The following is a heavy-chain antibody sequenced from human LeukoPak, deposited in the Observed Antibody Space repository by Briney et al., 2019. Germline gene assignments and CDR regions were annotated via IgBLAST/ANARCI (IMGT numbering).Heavy chain of an antibody. CDR1: GYTFTSYD. D-gene: IGHD3-10*01. CDR3: ARALEFTMVRGVIITRDYYYGMDV. Sequence: ASVKVSCKASGYTFTSYDINWVRQATGQGLEWMGWMNPNSGNTGYAQKFQGRVTMTRNTSISTAYMELSSLRSEDTAAYYCARALEFTMVRGVIITRDYYYGMDVWGQGTTVTVSS. V-gene: IGHV1-8*01. J-gene: IGHJ6*02. CDR2: MNPNSGNT.